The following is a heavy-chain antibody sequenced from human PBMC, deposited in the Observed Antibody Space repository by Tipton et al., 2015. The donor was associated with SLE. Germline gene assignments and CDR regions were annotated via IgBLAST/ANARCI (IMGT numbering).Heavy chain of an antibody. CDR3: AKELGVSSGWYYSFDY. CDR2: LCSSGGST. CDR1: GFTFSTYA. Sequence: SLRLSCAASGFTFSTYAMNWVRQAPVKGLEWVSSLCSSGGSTYYADSVRGRFTISRDNSKNMLYLQMNSLRAEDTAGYYCAKELGVSSGWYYSFDYWGQRTLVTVSS. V-gene: IGHV3-23*01. D-gene: IGHD6-19*01. J-gene: IGHJ4*02.